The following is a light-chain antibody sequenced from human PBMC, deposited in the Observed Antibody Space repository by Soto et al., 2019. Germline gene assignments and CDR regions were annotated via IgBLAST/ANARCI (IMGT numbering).Light chain of an antibody. CDR1: QSVTNN. J-gene: IGKJ1*01. CDR3: QQHHNWPST. CDR2: GAS. V-gene: IGKV3-15*01. Sequence: EIVMTQSPATLSVSPWERATLSCRASQSVTNNLAWYQQKPGQAPRLLIYGASSRATGVPARFSGSGSGTEFTLTISSLQSEDFAVYYCQQHHNWPSTFGQGTKVDIK.